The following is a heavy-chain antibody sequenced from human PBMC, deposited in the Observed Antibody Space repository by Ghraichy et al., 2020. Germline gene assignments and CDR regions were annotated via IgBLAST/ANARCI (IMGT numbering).Heavy chain of an antibody. J-gene: IGHJ5*02. CDR1: GDPITNGGYS. V-gene: IGHV4-30-2*01. CDR2: VYHSGST. D-gene: IGHD2-15*01. Sequence: SETLSLTCAVSGDPITNGGYSWSWIRQPPGQGLEWIGFVYHSGSTYYNPSLKSRVTVSVDTSKNQFTLKMPLVTAADTAVNSCARGGRYCSESNCVPNSFNPGGQGTLVTVSS. CDR3: ARGGRYCSESNCVPNSFNP.